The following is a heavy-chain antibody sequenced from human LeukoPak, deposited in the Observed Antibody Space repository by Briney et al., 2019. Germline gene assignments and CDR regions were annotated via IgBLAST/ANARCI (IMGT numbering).Heavy chain of an antibody. Sequence: GGSLRLSCAASGFTFSRYAMTWVRQAPGKGLEWVSVISGSSSSTYYADSVKGRFTISRDNSKNMLYLQMNSLRAEDTAVYYCARGGVNTMVRGVIRYYYMDVWGKGTTVTISS. D-gene: IGHD3-10*01. CDR3: ARGGVNTMVRGVIRYYYMDV. CDR1: GFTFSRYA. J-gene: IGHJ6*03. V-gene: IGHV3-23*01. CDR2: ISGSSSST.